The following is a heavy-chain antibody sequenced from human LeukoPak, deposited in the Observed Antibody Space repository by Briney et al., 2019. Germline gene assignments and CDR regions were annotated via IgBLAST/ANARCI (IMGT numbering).Heavy chain of an antibody. V-gene: IGHV4-39*01. CDR1: AASIGRGSYY. D-gene: IGHD3-10*01. J-gene: IGHJ4*02. Sequence: SQTRSLTWTVVAASIGRGSYYWGWIRQPPGKGLEWIATIYYSESNYYNPSTKSRATISADTSKNQFSLKLSAVTAAETAVYYCARLTSGHFDYWGQGPLVTVSS. CDR2: IYYSESN. CDR3: ARLTSGHFDY.